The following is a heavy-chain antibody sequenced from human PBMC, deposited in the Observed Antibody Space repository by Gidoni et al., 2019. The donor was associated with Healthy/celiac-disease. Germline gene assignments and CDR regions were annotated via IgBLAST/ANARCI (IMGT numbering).Heavy chain of an antibody. CDR1: GFTFSSYA. Sequence: EVQLLESGGGLVQPGGSLRLSCAASGFTFSSYAMTWVRQAPGTGLEWVSGISGSGDSTYYADSVKGRFTISRDNSKNTLYLQMNSLRAEDTAVYYCAKDRSWYNYWGQGTLVTVSS. CDR2: ISGSGDST. D-gene: IGHD6-13*01. J-gene: IGHJ4*02. CDR3: AKDRSWYNY. V-gene: IGHV3-23*01.